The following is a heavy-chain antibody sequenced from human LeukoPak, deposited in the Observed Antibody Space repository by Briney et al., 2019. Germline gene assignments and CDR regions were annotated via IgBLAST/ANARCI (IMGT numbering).Heavy chain of an antibody. Sequence: SETLSLTCAVYGGSFSGYYWSWIRQPPGKGLEWIGEINHSGSTNYNPSLKSRVTISVDTSKNQFSLKLSSVTAADTAVYYCARGPKGDYGGTYPYYFDYWGQGTLVTVSS. CDR1: GGSFSGYY. CDR3: ARGPKGDYGGTYPYYFDY. CDR2: INHSGST. V-gene: IGHV4-34*01. D-gene: IGHD4-17*01. J-gene: IGHJ4*02.